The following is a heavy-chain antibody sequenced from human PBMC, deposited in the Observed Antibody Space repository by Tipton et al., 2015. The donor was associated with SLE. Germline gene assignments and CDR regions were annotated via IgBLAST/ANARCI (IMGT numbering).Heavy chain of an antibody. CDR3: ARGWTFYPYYYMDV. J-gene: IGHJ6*03. D-gene: IGHD2/OR15-2a*01. V-gene: IGHV3-30*04. CDR1: GFTFTNHA. CDR2: ISNLGSDE. Sequence: SLRLSCAASGFTFTNHAMHWVRQAPGQGLEWVALISNLGSDESYADSVKGRFTISRSNSKDELYLQMNSLRPEDTAVYYCARGWTFYPYYYMDVWGKGTTVTVSS.